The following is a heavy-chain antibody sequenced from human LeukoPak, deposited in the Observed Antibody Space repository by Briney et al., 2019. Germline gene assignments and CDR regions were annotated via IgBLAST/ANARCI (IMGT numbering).Heavy chain of an antibody. D-gene: IGHD2-2*01. J-gene: IGHJ4*02. CDR1: GGTFSSYA. CDR2: IITIFGTA. CDR3: ASRLYCSNTRCRNFPFAY. Sequence: SVKVSCKASGGTFSSYAINWVRQAPGQGLEWMGGIITIFGTANYAQKFQDRVTITVDESTSTAYMELRSPRSEDTAIYYCASRLYCSNTRCRNFPFAYWGQGTLVTVSS. V-gene: IGHV1-69*01.